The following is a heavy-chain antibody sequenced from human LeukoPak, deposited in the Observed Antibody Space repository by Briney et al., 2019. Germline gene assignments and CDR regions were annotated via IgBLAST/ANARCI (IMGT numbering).Heavy chain of an antibody. Sequence: GASVKVSCKASGYTFTSYGISWVRQAPGQGLEWMGWISAYNGNTNYAQKFQGRVTMTRDTSISTAYMELSRLRSEDTAVYYCARGGRDGYNPADYWGQGTLVTVSS. V-gene: IGHV1-18*01. J-gene: IGHJ4*02. D-gene: IGHD5-24*01. CDR1: GYTFTSYG. CDR3: ARGGRDGYNPADY. CDR2: ISAYNGNT.